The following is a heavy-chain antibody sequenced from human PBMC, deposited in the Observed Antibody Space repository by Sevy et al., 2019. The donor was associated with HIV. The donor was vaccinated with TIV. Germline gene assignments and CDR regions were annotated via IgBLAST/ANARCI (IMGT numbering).Heavy chain of an antibody. V-gene: IGHV3-30*18. J-gene: IGHJ4*02. Sequence: GGSLRLSCAASGFTFSSYGMHWVRQAPGKGLEWVAVISYDGSQQYYVDSVKGRLTISRDNNKNMVYLQMNSLRAEDTAVYYCAKSRYSRDGDFDYWGQGTQVTVSS. CDR3: AKSRYSRDGDFDY. D-gene: IGHD2-15*01. CDR1: GFTFSSYG. CDR2: ISYDGSQQ.